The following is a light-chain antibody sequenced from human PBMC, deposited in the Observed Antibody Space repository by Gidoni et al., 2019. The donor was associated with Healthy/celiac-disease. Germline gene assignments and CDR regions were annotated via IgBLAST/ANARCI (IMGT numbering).Light chain of an antibody. CDR1: QGVSSY. J-gene: IGKJ4*01. CDR3: QQRSNWQLT. Sequence: VLTQSPATLSLSPGERATLSCRASQGVSSYLAGYQQKPGQAPRLLIYDASNRATGIPARFSGSGPGTDFTLTISSLEPEDFAVYYCQQRSNWQLTFGGGTKVEIK. CDR2: DAS. V-gene: IGKV3D-11*01.